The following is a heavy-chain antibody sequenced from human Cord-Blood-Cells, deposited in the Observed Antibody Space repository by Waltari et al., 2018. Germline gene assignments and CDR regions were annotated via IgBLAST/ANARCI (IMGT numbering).Heavy chain of an antibody. Sequence: QVQLQESGPGLVKPSQTLSLTCTVSGGSISSGSYYWSWLRPPAGKGLEWIGYIYTSGSTNYNPSLKSRVTISVDTSKNQFSLKLSSVTAADTAVYYCARSTYYYGSGSYYDAFDIWGQGTMVTISS. D-gene: IGHD3-10*01. CDR1: GGSISSGSYY. V-gene: IGHV4-61*09. CDR3: ARSTYYYGSGSYYDAFDI. CDR2: IYTSGST. J-gene: IGHJ3*02.